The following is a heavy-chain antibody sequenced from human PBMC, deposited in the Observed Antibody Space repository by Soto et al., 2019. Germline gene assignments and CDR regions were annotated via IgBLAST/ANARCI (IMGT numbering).Heavy chain of an antibody. D-gene: IGHD3-3*01. CDR1: GFTFSSYA. CDR2: ISGSGGST. Sequence: GGSLRLSCAASGFTFSSYAMSWVRQAPGKGLEWVSAISGSGGSTYYADSVKGRFTISRDNSKNTLYLQMNSLRAEDTAVYYCAKAVARITIFGVVISPIDYWGQGTLVTVSS. CDR3: AKAVARITIFGVVISPIDY. V-gene: IGHV3-23*01. J-gene: IGHJ4*02.